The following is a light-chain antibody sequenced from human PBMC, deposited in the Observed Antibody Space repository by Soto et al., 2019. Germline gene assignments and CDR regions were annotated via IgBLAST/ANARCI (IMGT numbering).Light chain of an antibody. V-gene: IGKV3-15*01. CDR1: QSVSSN. CDR3: QQYNNRHPGP. Sequence: EIVMTQSPATLSVSLGERATLSCRASQSVSSNLAWYQQKPGQAPRLLIYGASTRATGIPTRFSGSGSGTAFTLTISSLQSEDFAVYYCQQYNNRHPGPFGQGTKLQI. CDR2: GAS. J-gene: IGKJ2*01.